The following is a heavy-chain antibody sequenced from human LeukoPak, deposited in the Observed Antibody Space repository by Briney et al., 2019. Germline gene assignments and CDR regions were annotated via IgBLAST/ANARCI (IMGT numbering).Heavy chain of an antibody. Sequence: SETLSLTCTVSGGSISSGSYYWSWIRQPAGKGLEWIGRIYTSGSTNYNPSLKSRVTISVDTSKNQFSLKLSSVTAADTAVYYCARGSGGADFWSGYSIDYWGQGTLVTVSS. CDR1: GGSISSGSYY. CDR2: IYTSGST. V-gene: IGHV4-61*02. D-gene: IGHD3-3*01. CDR3: ARGSGGADFWSGYSIDY. J-gene: IGHJ4*02.